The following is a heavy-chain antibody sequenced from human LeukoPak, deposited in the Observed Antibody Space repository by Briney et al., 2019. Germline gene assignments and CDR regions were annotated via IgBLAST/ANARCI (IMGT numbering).Heavy chain of an antibody. V-gene: IGHV3-48*03. Sequence: PGGSLRPSCAASGFTFSSYEMNWVRQAPGKGLEWVSYISSSGSTICYADSVQGRFTISRDNAQNSLYLKMSSLRAEDTAVYYCARNVYNFDYWGQGTLVTVSS. CDR1: GFTFSSYE. J-gene: IGHJ4*02. D-gene: IGHD3-10*02. CDR3: ARNVYNFDY. CDR2: ISSSGSTI.